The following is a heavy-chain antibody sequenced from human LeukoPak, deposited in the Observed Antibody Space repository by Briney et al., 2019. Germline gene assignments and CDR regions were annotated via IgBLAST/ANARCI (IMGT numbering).Heavy chain of an antibody. V-gene: IGHV1-2*06. J-gene: IGHJ3*02. CDR2: INPNSGGT. Sequence: GASVTVSCKASGYTFTGYYMHWVRQAPGQGLEWMGRINPNSGGTNYAQKFRGRVTMTRDTSISTAYMELSRLRSDDTAVYYCARDFLSYDSSGYMYAFDIWGQGTMVTVSS. CDR1: GYTFTGYY. CDR3: ARDFLSYDSSGYMYAFDI. D-gene: IGHD3-22*01.